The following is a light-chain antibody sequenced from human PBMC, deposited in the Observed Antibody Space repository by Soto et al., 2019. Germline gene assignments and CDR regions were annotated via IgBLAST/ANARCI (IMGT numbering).Light chain of an antibody. Sequence: QSALTQPASVSGSPGQSITISCAGTSLDIGGYNYVSWYQQHPGKGPRVMMYEVSNRPSGVSKRFCGSKSGNKASLTSAGLKAEDEADYYCSSYTSSSTLYVFGRGTKVTVL. CDR1: SLDIGGYNY. J-gene: IGLJ1*01. CDR3: SSYTSSSTLYV. CDR2: EVS. V-gene: IGLV2-14*01.